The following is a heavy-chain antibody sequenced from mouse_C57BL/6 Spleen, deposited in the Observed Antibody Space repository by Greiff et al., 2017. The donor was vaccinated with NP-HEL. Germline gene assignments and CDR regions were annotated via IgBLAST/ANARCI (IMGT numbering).Heavy chain of an antibody. V-gene: IGHV1-69*01. J-gene: IGHJ2*01. CDR2: IDPSDSYT. CDR3: ARGRDYVDY. CDR1: GYTFTSYW. Sequence: QVQLQQPGAELVMPGASVKLSCKASGYTFTSYWMHWVKQRPGQGLEWIGEIDPSDSYTNYNQKFKGKSTLTVDKSSSPAYMQLSSLTYEDSAVYYCARGRDYVDYWGQGTTLTVSS.